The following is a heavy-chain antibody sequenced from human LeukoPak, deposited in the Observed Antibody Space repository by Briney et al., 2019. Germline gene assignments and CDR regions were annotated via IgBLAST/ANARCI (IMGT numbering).Heavy chain of an antibody. V-gene: IGHV1-18*01. D-gene: IGHD3-22*01. CDR2: ISAYNSNT. Sequence: ASVKVSCKASGYTFTSYGISWVRQAPGQGLEWMGWISAYNSNTNYAQKLQGRVTMTTDTSTSTAYMELRSLRSDDAAVYYCARLTYYYDSSGLLGHWGQGTLVTVSS. CDR1: GYTFTSYG. J-gene: IGHJ5*02. CDR3: ARLTYYYDSSGLLGH.